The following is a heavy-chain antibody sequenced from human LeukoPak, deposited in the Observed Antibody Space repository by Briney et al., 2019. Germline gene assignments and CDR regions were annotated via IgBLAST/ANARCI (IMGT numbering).Heavy chain of an antibody. CDR3: AASSHSGSYRVY. CDR2: SHDSGES. V-gene: IGHV4-59*08. CDR1: GGSISYYY. D-gene: IGHD3-10*01. Sequence: PSETLSLTCSVSGGSISYYYWSWIRQPPGKGLEWIGYSHDSGESNYNPSLQSRVIISRDTSKNQFSLNLMSVTAADTAVYYCAASSHSGSYRVYWGQGTPVTVSS. J-gene: IGHJ4*02.